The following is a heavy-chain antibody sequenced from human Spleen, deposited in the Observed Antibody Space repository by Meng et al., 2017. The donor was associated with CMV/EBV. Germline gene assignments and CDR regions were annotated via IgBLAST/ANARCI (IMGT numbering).Heavy chain of an antibody. CDR3: ASRSPSGAAAGTPFGY. V-gene: IGHV3-21*01. Sequence: GGSLRLSCAASGFTFSSYAMSWVRQAPGKGLEWVSSISISSNYRYYADSVKGRFTISRDNAKNSLYLQMNSLRAEDTAVYYCASRSPSGAAAGTPFGYWGQGTLVTVSS. CDR2: ISISSNYR. CDR1: GFTFSSYA. J-gene: IGHJ4*02. D-gene: IGHD6-13*01.